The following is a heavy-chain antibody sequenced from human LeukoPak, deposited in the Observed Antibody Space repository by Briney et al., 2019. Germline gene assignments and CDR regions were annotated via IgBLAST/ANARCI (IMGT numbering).Heavy chain of an antibody. D-gene: IGHD6-6*01. Sequence: SETLSLTCTVSGGSISSYYWSWIRQPPGKGLEWIGYIYYSGSTNYNPSLKSRVTISVDTSKNQFSLKLSSVTAADTAVYYCARDGNIAARLYNYYYGMDVWGQGTTVTVSS. CDR3: ARDGNIAARLYNYYYGMDV. CDR1: GGSISSYY. V-gene: IGHV4-59*01. CDR2: IYYSGST. J-gene: IGHJ6*02.